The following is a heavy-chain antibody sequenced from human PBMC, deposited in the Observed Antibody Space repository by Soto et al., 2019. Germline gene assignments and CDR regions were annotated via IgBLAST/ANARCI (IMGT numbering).Heavy chain of an antibody. J-gene: IGHJ4*02. Sequence: QVQLVQSGAEVKKPGASVKVSCKASGYTFTSYDINWVRQATGQGLEWMGWMNPNSGNTGHAQKFQGRVTMTRNTSISTAYRELSSLRSEDRAVYYWARMSRSSLIARSAHIDYWGQGTLVTVSS. CDR2: MNPNSGNT. V-gene: IGHV1-8*01. CDR3: ARMSRSSLIARSAHIDY. D-gene: IGHD6-6*01. CDR1: GYTFTSYD.